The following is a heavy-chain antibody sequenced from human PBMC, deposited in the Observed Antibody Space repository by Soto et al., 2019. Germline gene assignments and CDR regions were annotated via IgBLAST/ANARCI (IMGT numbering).Heavy chain of an antibody. Sequence: SETLSLTCTVSGDSISSPDYYWSWIRPAPGKGLELIGYVYYRGSIYYTPSFESRVSISIDTSKNQFSLRLTSVTAADSAVYFCARVTFTPNWFDSWGQGILVTVSS. V-gene: IGHV4-30-4*01. J-gene: IGHJ5*01. CDR1: GDSISSPDYY. D-gene: IGHD3-16*01. CDR2: VYYRGSI. CDR3: ARVTFTPNWFDS.